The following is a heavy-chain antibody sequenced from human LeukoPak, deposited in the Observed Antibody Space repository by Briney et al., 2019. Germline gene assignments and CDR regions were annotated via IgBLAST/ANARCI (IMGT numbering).Heavy chain of an antibody. V-gene: IGHV4-59*11. J-gene: IGHJ5*02. D-gene: IGHD6-19*01. CDR3: AREVLRSGWYGGAFDL. CDR2: IYDSGTI. CDR1: GGSIHSHY. Sequence: KASETLSLTCTVSGGSIHSHYWSWIRHPPGKGLEWIGYIYDSGTINYNASLKSRATIAVETSKNQFSLKLNSVTAADTAVYYCAREVLRSGWYGGAFDLWGXGTLVTVS.